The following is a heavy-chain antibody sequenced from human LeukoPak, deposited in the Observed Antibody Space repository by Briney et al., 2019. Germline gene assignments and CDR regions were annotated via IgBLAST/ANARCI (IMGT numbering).Heavy chain of an antibody. CDR2: ISSSSSYT. V-gene: IGHV3-11*06. D-gene: IGHD4-11*01. CDR3: GRAPHYSNYGPYYYGMDV. CDR1: GFTFSDYY. J-gene: IGHJ6*02. Sequence: GGSLRLSCAASGFTFSDYYMSWIRQAPGKGLEWVSYISSSSSYTNYADSVRGRFTISRDNAKNSLYLQMNSLRAEDTAVYYCGRAPHYSNYGPYYYGMDVWGQGTTVTVSS.